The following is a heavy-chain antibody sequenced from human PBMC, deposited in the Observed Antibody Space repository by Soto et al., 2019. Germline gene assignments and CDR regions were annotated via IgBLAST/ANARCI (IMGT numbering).Heavy chain of an antibody. CDR2: IIPFFRTA. CDR3: ARSPPMDSGDKYFYDF. CDR1: GGAFNTFG. D-gene: IGHD4-17*01. Sequence: ASVKVSCKASGGAFNTFGFSWVRRAPGQGLEWMGGIIPFFRTANYAQKFQDRVTITADESTSTVYMDLRSLRSEDTAKYYCARSPPMDSGDKYFYDFWGQGALVTVSS. J-gene: IGHJ4*02. V-gene: IGHV1-69*13.